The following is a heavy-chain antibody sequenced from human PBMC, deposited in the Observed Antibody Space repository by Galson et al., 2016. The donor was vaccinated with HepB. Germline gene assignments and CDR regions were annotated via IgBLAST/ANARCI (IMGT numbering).Heavy chain of an antibody. CDR3: ARVVGYDFWSGYYKYFDY. D-gene: IGHD3-3*01. Sequence: SLRLSCAASGFTFSDYYMSWIRQAPGKGLEWVSYMSSSGGTIYSADSVKGRFTISRDNAKNSLYLQMNSLRAEDTAVYYCARVVGYDFWSGYYKYFDYWGQGTVVTVSS. V-gene: IGHV3-11*01. J-gene: IGHJ4*02. CDR1: GFTFSDYY. CDR2: MSSSGGTI.